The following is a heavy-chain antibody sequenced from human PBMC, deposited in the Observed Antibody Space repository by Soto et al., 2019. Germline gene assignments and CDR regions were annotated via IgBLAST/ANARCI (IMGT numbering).Heavy chain of an antibody. CDR2: IIPIFGTA. J-gene: IGHJ4*01. Sequence: QVQLVQSGAEVKKPGSSVKVSCKASGGTFSSYAISWVRQAPGQGLEWMGGIIPIFGTANYAQKFQGRVTITADESTSTAYMELSSLRSEDTAVYYCARGRGSYYYDSSGYSFDYWVHGTLVTVSS. CDR3: ARGRGSYYYDSSGYSFDY. V-gene: IGHV1-69*01. CDR1: GGTFSSYA. D-gene: IGHD3-22*01.